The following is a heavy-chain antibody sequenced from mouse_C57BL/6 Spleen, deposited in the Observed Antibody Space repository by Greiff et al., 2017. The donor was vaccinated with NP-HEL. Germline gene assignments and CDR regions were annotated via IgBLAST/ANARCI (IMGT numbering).Heavy chain of an antibody. CDR1: GYTFTSYW. Sequence: EVQLQQSGTVLARPGASVKMSCKTSGYTFTSYWMHWVKQRPGQGLEWIGAIYPGNSDTSYNQKFKGKAKLTAVTSASTAYMELSSLTNEDSAVYYYTRSRYYSNYVWYFDVWGTGTTVTVSS. CDR3: TRSRYYSNYVWYFDV. CDR2: IYPGNSDT. V-gene: IGHV1-5*01. J-gene: IGHJ1*03. D-gene: IGHD2-5*01.